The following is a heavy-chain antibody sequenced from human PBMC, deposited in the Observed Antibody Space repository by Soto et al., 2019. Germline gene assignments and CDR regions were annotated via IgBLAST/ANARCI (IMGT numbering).Heavy chain of an antibody. Sequence: XETLSLPCTVSGASISVHRYYWTWIRQPPGKGLEWIGSSYYSGTTYFNPSLKSRATISVDTSKNQFSLRLTSVTAADTAIYYCTRRYNWNDKYFDTWGPGALVTVSS. V-gene: IGHV4-39*01. D-gene: IGHD1-20*01. J-gene: IGHJ5*02. CDR3: TRRYNWNDKYFDT. CDR2: SYYSGTT. CDR1: GASISVHRYY.